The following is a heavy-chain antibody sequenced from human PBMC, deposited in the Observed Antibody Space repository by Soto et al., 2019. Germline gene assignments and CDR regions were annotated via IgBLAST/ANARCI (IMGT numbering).Heavy chain of an antibody. CDR1: GDAIYIGGYY. V-gene: IGHV4-31*03. J-gene: IGHJ5*02. Sequence: QVQLQESGPGLVKPSQTLSLTCTVSGDAIYIGGYYWTWIRQHAGKGLEWIGYIYHTGKTYYNPSLVSRVTMSVDTSKNQFSLKLASVTAADTAVYYCARDGSSNANWIDPWGQGTLVTVSS. CDR3: ARDGSSNANWIDP. D-gene: IGHD2-2*01. CDR2: IYHTGKT.